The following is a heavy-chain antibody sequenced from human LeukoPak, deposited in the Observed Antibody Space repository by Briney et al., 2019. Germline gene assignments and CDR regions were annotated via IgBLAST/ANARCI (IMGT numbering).Heavy chain of an antibody. CDR3: ARSSHVIQLWLPYYYYGMDV. CDR2: IYYSGST. Sequence: PSETLSLTCTVSGGSISSGDYYWSWIRQPPGKGLEWIGYIYYSGSTYYNPSLKSRVTISVDTSKNQFSLKLSSVSAADTAVYYCARSSHVIQLWLPYYYYGMDVWGQGTTVTVSS. CDR1: GGSISSGDYY. J-gene: IGHJ6*02. D-gene: IGHD5-18*01. V-gene: IGHV4-30-4*02.